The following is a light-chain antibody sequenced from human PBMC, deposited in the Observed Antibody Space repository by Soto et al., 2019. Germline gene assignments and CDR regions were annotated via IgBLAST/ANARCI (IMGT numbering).Light chain of an antibody. V-gene: IGLV2-14*03. Sequence: QSALTQPASVSGSPGQSIAISCTGTASDVGGYGNLSWYQQHPGRAPKLIIYDVNYRPSGVSDRFSASKSGNKASLTISGLQSEDEADYYCSSSSGRSYIVVFGGGTKVTVL. J-gene: IGLJ2*01. CDR2: DVN. CDR3: SSSSGRSYIVV. CDR1: ASDVGGYGN.